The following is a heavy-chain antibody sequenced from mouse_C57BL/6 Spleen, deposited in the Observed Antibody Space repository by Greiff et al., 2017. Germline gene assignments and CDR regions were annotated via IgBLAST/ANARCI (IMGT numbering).Heavy chain of an antibody. D-gene: IGHD4-1*01. CDR2: IYPRSGNT. V-gene: IGHV1-81*01. J-gene: IGHJ4*01. CDR3: ARGVNWDVYAMDY. Sequence: VQLVESGAELARPGASVKLSCKASGYTFTSYGISWVKQRTGQGLEWIGEIYPRSGNTYYNEKFKGKATLTADKSSSTAYMELRSLTSEDSAVYFCARGVNWDVYAMDYWGQGTSVTVSS. CDR1: GYTFTSYG.